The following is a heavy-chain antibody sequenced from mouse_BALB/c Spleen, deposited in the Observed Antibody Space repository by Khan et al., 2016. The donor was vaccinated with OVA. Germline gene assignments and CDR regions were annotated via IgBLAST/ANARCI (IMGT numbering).Heavy chain of an antibody. CDR1: GFTFSSFG. D-gene: IGHD1-1*02. CDR3: ARILGSYAMDY. Sequence: EVELVESGGGLVQPGGSRKLSCAASGFTFSSFGMFWIRQAPEKGLEWVAYISSGSSTFYYADTVKGRFTISRDNPKNTLFLQMTRLRSEDTAMYYCARILGSYAMDYWGQGTSVTVSA. V-gene: IGHV5-17*02. CDR2: ISSGSSTF. J-gene: IGHJ4*01.